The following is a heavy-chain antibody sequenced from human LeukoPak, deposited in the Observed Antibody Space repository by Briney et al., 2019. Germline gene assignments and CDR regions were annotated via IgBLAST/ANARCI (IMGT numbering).Heavy chain of an antibody. V-gene: IGHV3-7*03. CDR1: GFTFSSYW. D-gene: IGHD6-25*01. Sequence: GGSLRLSCVASGFTFSSYWMSWVRQAPGKGLEWVANIKEDGSEKDYVDSVKGRFTISRDNSKNSLYLQMNSLRAEDTAVYYCAKDRVHPIAARSVAFDIWGQGTMVTVSS. J-gene: IGHJ3*02. CDR2: IKEDGSEK. CDR3: AKDRVHPIAARSVAFDI.